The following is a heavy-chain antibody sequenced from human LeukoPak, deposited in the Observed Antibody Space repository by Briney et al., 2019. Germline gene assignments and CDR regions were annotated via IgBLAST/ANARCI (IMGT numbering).Heavy chain of an antibody. D-gene: IGHD1-1*01. V-gene: IGHV1-8*02. Sequence: ASVKVSCKASGYTFTGYYMHWVRQATGQGLEWMGWMNPNSGNTGYAQKFQGRVTMTRNTSISTAYMELSSLRSEDTAVYYCARSLDLRRAGSTGYFSYWGQGTLVTVSS. J-gene: IGHJ4*02. CDR3: ARSLDLRRAGSTGYFSY. CDR2: MNPNSGNT. CDR1: GYTFTGYY.